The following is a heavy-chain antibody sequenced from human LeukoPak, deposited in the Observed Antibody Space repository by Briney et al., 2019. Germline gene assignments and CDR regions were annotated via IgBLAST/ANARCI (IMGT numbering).Heavy chain of an antibody. CDR2: ISSSSSTI. V-gene: IGHV3-48*04. J-gene: IGHJ5*02. Sequence: GGSLRLSCAASGFTFSSYSMNWVRQAPGKGLEWVSYISSSSSTIYYADSVKGRFTISRDNAKNSLYLQMNSLRAEDTAVYYCARDVRIAVAGMGNWFDPWGQGTLVTVSS. D-gene: IGHD6-19*01. CDR1: GFTFSSYS. CDR3: ARDVRIAVAGMGNWFDP.